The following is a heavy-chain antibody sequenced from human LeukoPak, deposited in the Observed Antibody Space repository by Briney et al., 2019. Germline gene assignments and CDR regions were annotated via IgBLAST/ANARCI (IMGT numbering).Heavy chain of an antibody. CDR1: GLNFGSYS. D-gene: IGHD3-10*01. CDR3: ARKSASGNYPLDY. J-gene: IGHJ4*02. CDR2: MSADSATT. V-gene: IGHV3-23*01. Sequence: GGSLRLACAASGLNFGSYSMTWVRQAPGKGLEWVSVMSADSATTFYADSVKGRFTISRDNAKNTVFLQMSSLRAEDTVLYYCARKSASGNYPLDYWGQGTLVTVSS.